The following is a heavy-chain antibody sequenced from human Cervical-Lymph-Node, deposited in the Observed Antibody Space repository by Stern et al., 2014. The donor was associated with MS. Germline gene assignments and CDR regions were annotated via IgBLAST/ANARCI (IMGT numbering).Heavy chain of an antibody. CDR2: IDWDDDK. CDR1: GFSLSTSGMC. Sequence: QVTLKESGPALVKPTQTLTLTCTFSGFSLSTSGMCVSWIRQPQGKALEWLALIDWDDDKYYSTSLKTRLTISKDTSKNQVVLTMTNMDPVDTATYYCARTRRVRGAHWFDPWGQGTLVTVSS. D-gene: IGHD3-10*01. V-gene: IGHV2-70*01. CDR3: ARTRRVRGAHWFDP. J-gene: IGHJ5*02.